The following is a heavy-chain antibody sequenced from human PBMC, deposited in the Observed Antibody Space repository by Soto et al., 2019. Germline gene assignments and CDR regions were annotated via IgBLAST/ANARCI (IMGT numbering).Heavy chain of an antibody. J-gene: IGHJ5*02. CDR3: ARVKYGNIRPPTSRFGP. CDR2: INPDTGAT. CDR1: GYTFTAYY. D-gene: IGHD3-10*01. Sequence: ASVKVSCKASGYTFTAYYIHWVRQAPGQGPEWMAWINPDTGATYSAPKFQGRVTVTSDTSINTSSMELSSLRSDDTAVYYCARVKYGNIRPPTSRFGPWGEGTLVTVSS. V-gene: IGHV1-2*02.